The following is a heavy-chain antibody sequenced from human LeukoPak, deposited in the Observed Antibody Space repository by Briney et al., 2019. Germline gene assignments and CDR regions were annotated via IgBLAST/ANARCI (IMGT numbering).Heavy chain of an antibody. CDR1: GYTFTTYY. V-gene: IGHV1-46*01. CDR2: INPRGGST. D-gene: IGHD3-16*01. J-gene: IGHJ5*02. Sequence: GASVKVSCKASGYTFTTYYMHWMRQAPGQGPEWMGIINPRGGSTDYSQKFQGRVTMTRDMSTSTVYMELSSLRSEDTAVYYCARVHVWGKPYLGFDPWGQGTLVTVSS. CDR3: ARVHVWGKPYLGFDP.